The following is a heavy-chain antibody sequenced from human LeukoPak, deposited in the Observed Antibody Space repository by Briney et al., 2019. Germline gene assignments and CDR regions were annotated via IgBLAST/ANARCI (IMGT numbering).Heavy chain of an antibody. D-gene: IGHD4-23*01. V-gene: IGHV1-8*02. CDR2: MNPNSGNT. CDR1: GYTFTGYY. CDR3: ARNSAGFDY. J-gene: IGHJ4*02. Sequence: GASVKVSCKASGYTFTGYYMHWVRQAPGQGLEWMGWMNPNSGNTGYAQKFQGRVTMTRNTSISTAYMELSSLRSEDTAVYYCARNSAGFDYWGQGTLVTVSS.